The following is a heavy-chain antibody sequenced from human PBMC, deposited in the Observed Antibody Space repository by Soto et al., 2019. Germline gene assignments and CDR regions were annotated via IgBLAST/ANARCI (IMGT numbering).Heavy chain of an antibody. Sequence: PSDTLSLTGAVYGGSFSGYYWSWIRQPPGKGLEWIGEINHSGSTNYNPSLKSRVTISVDTSQNQFSLKLSAVAAADTAVSYCARGVRVVIYDYYGMDVWGQGXTLTVSS. CDR1: GGSFSGYY. V-gene: IGHV4-34*01. CDR3: ARGVRVVIYDYYGMDV. CDR2: INHSGST. J-gene: IGHJ6*02. D-gene: IGHD2-21*01.